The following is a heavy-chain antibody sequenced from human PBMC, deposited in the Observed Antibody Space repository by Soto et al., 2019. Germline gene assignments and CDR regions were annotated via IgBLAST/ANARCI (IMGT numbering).Heavy chain of an antibody. CDR2: FDPEEGET. V-gene: IGHV1-24*01. CDR1: GYTLSELF. D-gene: IGHD6-19*01. J-gene: IGHJ3*02. CDR3: AISSSGGSHAFDI. Sequence: ASVKVSCKVSGYTLSELFMHWVRQAPGKGLEWMGGFDPEEGETIYAQKFQDRVTMTEDTSTDTAYMELSSLRSDDTAVYYCAISSSGGSHAFDIWGQGTMVTVSS.